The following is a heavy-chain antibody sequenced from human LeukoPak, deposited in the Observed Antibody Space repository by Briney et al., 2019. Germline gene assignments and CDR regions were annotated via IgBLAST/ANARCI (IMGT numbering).Heavy chain of an antibody. CDR3: ARGGVRTFDY. D-gene: IGHD3-10*01. CDR2: IREDGGGE. J-gene: IGHJ4*01. Sequence: PGGSLRLSCAASGFTFRTSSMTWVRQAPGKGLEWVATIREDGGGEYYMDSLKGRFTISRDNAKNSLYLQMNSLRAEDTAVYYCARGGVRTFDYWGHGTLVTVSS. V-gene: IGHV3-7*05. CDR1: GFTFRTSS.